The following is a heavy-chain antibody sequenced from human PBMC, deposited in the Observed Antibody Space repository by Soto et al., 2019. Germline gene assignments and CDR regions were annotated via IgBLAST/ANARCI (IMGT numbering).Heavy chain of an antibody. D-gene: IGHD2-8*01. CDR3: ARKGYCTNGVCYTYYYYGMDV. V-gene: IGHV1-18*01. Sequence: GASVKVSWKASGYTFTSYGISWVRQAPGQGLEWMGWISAYNGNTNYAQKLQGRVTMTTDTSTSTAYMELRSLRSDDTAVYYCARKGYCTNGVCYTYYYYGMDVWGQGTTVTVSS. J-gene: IGHJ6*02. CDR1: GYTFTSYG. CDR2: ISAYNGNT.